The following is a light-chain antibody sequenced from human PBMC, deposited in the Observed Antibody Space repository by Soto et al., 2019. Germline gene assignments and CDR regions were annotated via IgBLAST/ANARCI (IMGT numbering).Light chain of an antibody. J-gene: IGKJ1*01. Sequence: DIQMTQSPSSLSASVGDRVTITCRASQSISGYLNWYQQKPGKAPKLLIYAASSLQSGVPSRFSGSGSGTEFTLTISSLQPDDFATYYCQHNNGYSWTFGQGTKVDIK. CDR1: QSISGY. CDR3: QHNNGYSWT. CDR2: AAS. V-gene: IGKV1-39*01.